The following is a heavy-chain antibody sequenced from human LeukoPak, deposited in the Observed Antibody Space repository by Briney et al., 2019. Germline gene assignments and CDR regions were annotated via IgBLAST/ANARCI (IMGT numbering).Heavy chain of an antibody. CDR2: IKQDGSEK. D-gene: IGHD6-13*01. Sequence: GGSLRLSCAASGFTLSSYWISWVRQAPGKGLEWVANIKQDGSEKYYVDSVKGRLTISRDNAKNTVYLQMNSLRAEDTAVYYCARAVAAAGSYWGQGTLVTVSS. J-gene: IGHJ4*02. CDR3: ARAVAAAGSY. CDR1: GFTLSSYW. V-gene: IGHV3-7*04.